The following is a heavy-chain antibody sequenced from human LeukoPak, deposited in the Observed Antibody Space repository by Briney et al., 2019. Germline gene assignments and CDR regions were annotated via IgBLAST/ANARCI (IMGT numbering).Heavy chain of an antibody. J-gene: IGHJ3*02. CDR1: GFTFRSNE. D-gene: IGHD6-19*01. CDR2: ISSSGSTI. V-gene: IGHV3-48*03. Sequence: PGGSLRLSCAASGFTFRSNEMNWVRQAPGKGLEWLSYISSSGSTIHYADSVKGRFTISRDNAKNSLFLQMNSLRAEDTAVYYCASGVHYTSGWIDIWGQGTMVTVSS. CDR3: ASGVHYTSGWIDI.